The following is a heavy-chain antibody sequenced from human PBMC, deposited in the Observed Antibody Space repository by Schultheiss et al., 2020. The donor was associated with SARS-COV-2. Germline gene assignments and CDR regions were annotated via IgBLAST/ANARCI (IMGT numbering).Heavy chain of an antibody. D-gene: IGHD1-1*01. J-gene: IGHJ4*02. CDR3: ARDRASGTLRFDS. V-gene: IGHV1-46*01. CDR1: GYTFTSYY. CDR2: INPSGGST. Sequence: ASVKVSCKASGYTFTSYYMHWVRQAPGQGLEWMGKINPSGGSTSYAQKFQGRVTMTRDTSTSTVYMELSSLRSEDTAVYYCARDRASGTLRFDSWGQGTLVTVSS.